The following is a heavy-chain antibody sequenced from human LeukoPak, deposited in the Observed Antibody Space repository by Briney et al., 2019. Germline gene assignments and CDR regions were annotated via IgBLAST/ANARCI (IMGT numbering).Heavy chain of an antibody. D-gene: IGHD3-3*01. J-gene: IGHJ5*02. Sequence: AASVKVSCKVSGYALTELSMHWVRQAPGKGLEWMGGFDPEDGETIYAQKFQGRVTMTEDTSTDTAYMELSSLRSDDTAVYYCARFGMLRSWGNWFDPWGQGTLVTVSS. CDR3: ARFGMLRSWGNWFDP. CDR1: GYALTELS. V-gene: IGHV1-24*01. CDR2: FDPEDGET.